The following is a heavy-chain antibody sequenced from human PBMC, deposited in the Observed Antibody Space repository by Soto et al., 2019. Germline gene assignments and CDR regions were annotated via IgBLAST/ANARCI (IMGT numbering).Heavy chain of an antibody. CDR2: FYAGDSVT. V-gene: IGHV5-51*01. CDR3: ARGGKGDRHFYGLDG. D-gene: IGHD2-21*02. Sequence: PGESLKISCMGSGYSFSTYWIVWVRQMPGKGLEWMGIFYAGDSVTTYRPSFQGQVTISGDKSTSTAYLQWSSLKASDTAIYYCARGGKGDRHFYGLDGCGQGTTVTVSS. CDR1: GYSFSTYW. J-gene: IGHJ6*02.